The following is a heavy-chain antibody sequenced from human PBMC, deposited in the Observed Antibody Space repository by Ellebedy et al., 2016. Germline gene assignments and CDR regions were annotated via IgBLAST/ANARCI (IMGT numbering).Heavy chain of an antibody. CDR2: IWYDGSNK. D-gene: IGHD2-21*02. Sequence: GESLKISCAASGFTFSSYGMHWVRQAPGKGLEWVAVIWYDGSNKYYADSVKGRFTISRDNSKNTLYLQMNSLRAEDTAVYYCARDDQAYCGGDCYYYVYWGQGTLVTVSS. CDR3: ARDDQAYCGGDCYYYVY. CDR1: GFTFSSYG. V-gene: IGHV3-33*01. J-gene: IGHJ4*02.